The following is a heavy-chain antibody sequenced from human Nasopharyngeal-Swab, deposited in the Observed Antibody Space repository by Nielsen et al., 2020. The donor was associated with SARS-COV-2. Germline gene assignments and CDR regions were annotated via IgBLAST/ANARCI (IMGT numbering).Heavy chain of an antibody. J-gene: IGHJ4*02. CDR3: ARGFDY. V-gene: IGHV4-59*13. CDR2: IYYIGSP. CDR1: GGSISSYY. Sequence: SETLSLTCTVSGGSISSYYWSWIRQPPGKGLEWIGYIYYIGSPNYNPSLKSRVTLSVDTSKNQFSLKLTSVTAADTAVYYCARGFDYGGQGTLVTVSS.